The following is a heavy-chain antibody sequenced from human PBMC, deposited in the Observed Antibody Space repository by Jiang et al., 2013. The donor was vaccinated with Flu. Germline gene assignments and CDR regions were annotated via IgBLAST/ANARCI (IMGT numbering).Heavy chain of an antibody. V-gene: IGHV3-73*01. CDR1: GFTFSGSA. CDR3: FRHVDDFWGGSPLAD. D-gene: IGHD3-3*01. CDR2: VRSKANHYAT. Sequence: VQLVESGGGLVQPGGSLKLSCTASGFTFSGSAMHWVRQASGKGLEWVGRVRSKANHYATRYGASVKGRFTISRDDSKNTAYLQMDSLKTEDTAVYYCFRHVDDFWGGSPLADWGQGTQVTVSS. J-gene: IGHJ4*02.